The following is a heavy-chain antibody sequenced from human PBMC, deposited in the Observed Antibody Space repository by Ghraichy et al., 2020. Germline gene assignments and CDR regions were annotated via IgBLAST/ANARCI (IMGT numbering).Heavy chain of an antibody. CDR1: GGTFSSYA. V-gene: IGHV1-69*13. CDR3: ARESGEYAFDI. CDR2: IIPLFGTV. D-gene: IGHD3-16*01. Sequence: SVKVSCKASGGTFSSYAISWLRQAPGQGLEWMGGIIPLFGTVNYAQKFQGRVTITADESTSTAYMELTSLRSEDTAVYYCARESGEYAFDIWGQGTMVTVSS. J-gene: IGHJ3*02.